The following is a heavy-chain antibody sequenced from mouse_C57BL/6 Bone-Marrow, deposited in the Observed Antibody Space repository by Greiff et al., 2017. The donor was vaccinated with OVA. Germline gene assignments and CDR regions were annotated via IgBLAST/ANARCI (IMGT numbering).Heavy chain of an antibody. V-gene: IGHV1-62-2*01. CDR3: ARHGGRTGTLHYYAMDY. CDR2: FYPGSGSI. CDR1: GYTFTEYT. Sequence: QVQLQQSGAELVKPGASVKLSCKASGYTFTEYTIHWVKQRSGQGLEWIGWFYPGSGSIKYNEKFKDKATLTADKSSSTVYMELSRLTSEDSAVYFCARHGGRTGTLHYYAMDYWGQGTSVTVSS. D-gene: IGHD4-1*01. J-gene: IGHJ4*01.